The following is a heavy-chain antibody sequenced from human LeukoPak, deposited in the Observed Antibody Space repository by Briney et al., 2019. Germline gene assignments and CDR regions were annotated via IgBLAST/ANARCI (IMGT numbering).Heavy chain of an antibody. Sequence: GGSLRLSCAASGFTFSSYWMHWVRQAPGKGLEWVSYITSNGKSVYYAASVKGRFTISRDNAKNSLYLQVNSLTAEDTAVYYCARAGVDTSGYYYQGFDYWGQGTLVTVSS. J-gene: IGHJ4*02. CDR1: GFTFSSYW. CDR2: ITSNGKSV. V-gene: IGHV3-48*04. CDR3: ARAGVDTSGYYYQGFDY. D-gene: IGHD3-3*01.